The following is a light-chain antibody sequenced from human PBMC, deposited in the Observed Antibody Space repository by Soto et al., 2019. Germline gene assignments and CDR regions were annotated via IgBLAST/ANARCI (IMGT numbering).Light chain of an antibody. J-gene: IGLJ1*01. CDR3: CSYTTGSTLV. CDR2: EVS. Sequence: QSVLTQPASVSGSPGQSITISCTGTSSDVGAYNYVSWYQQHPGKAPKLMIYEVSNRPSGLSNRFSGSKSGNAASLTISGLQAEDEADYYCCSYTTGSTLVFGTGTKLTVL. V-gene: IGLV2-14*01. CDR1: SSDVGAYNY.